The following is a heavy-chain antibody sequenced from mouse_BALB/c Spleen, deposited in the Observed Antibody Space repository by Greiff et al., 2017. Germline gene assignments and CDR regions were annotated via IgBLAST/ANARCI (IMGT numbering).Heavy chain of an antibody. CDR3: AREDYYSYAMDY. Sequence: EVQLVESGGGLVQPGGSLKLSCAASGFTFSSYTMSWVRQTPEKRLEWVAYISNGGGSTYYPDTVKGRFTISRDNAKNTLYLQMSSLKSEDTAMYYCAREDYYSYAMDYWGQGTSVTVSS. CDR2: ISNGGGST. CDR1: GFTFSSYT. D-gene: IGHD1-1*01. J-gene: IGHJ4*01. V-gene: IGHV5-12-2*01.